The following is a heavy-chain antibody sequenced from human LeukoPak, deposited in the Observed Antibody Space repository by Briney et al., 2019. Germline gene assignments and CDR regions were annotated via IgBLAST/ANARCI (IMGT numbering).Heavy chain of an antibody. D-gene: IGHD1-26*01. CDR1: GFTFSSYG. Sequence: PGGSLRLSCAASGFTFSSYGMHWVRQAPGKGLEWVAVISYDGSNKYYADSVKGRFTISRDNSKNTLYLQMNSLRAEDTAVYYCARLSIVSPSTFDYWGQGTLVTVSS. J-gene: IGHJ4*02. CDR2: ISYDGSNK. CDR3: ARLSIVSPSTFDY. V-gene: IGHV3-30*03.